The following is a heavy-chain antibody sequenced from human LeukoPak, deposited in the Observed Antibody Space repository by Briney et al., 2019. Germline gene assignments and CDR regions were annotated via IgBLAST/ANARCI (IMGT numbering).Heavy chain of an antibody. D-gene: IGHD6-13*01. CDR1: GGSFSGYY. Sequence: SETLSLTCAVYGGSFSGYYWSWIRQPPGKGLEWIGEINYSGSTNYNPSLKSRVTISVDTSKNQFSLKLSSVTAADTAVYYCASLIAAAGIGEFDYWGQGTLVTVSS. J-gene: IGHJ4*02. V-gene: IGHV4-34*01. CDR3: ASLIAAAGIGEFDY. CDR2: INYSGST.